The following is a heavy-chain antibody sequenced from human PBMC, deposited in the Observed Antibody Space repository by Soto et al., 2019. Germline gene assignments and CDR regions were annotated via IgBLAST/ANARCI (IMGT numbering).Heavy chain of an antibody. V-gene: IGHV3-49*04. CDR3: TRDGAMVFY. D-gene: IGHD5-18*01. CDR1: GSTFGDYA. Sequence: GGSLRLSCTASGSTFGDYAISWGRQAPGKGLEWVGFIRSKAYGGTTEYAASVKGRFTISRDDSKSIAYLQMNSLKTEDTAVYYCTRDGAMVFYWGQGTLVTVSS. J-gene: IGHJ4*02. CDR2: IRSKAYGGTT.